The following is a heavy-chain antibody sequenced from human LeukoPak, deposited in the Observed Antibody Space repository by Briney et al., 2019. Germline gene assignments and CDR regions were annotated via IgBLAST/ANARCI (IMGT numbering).Heavy chain of an antibody. CDR3: ARDVEITIFGVGDRGY. CDR1: GYTFTCCY. Sequence: ASVKLSCNASGYTFTCCYMHLVRQAPGQGLEWMGWINPNSGGTNYAQKFQGRVTMIRDTSISTAYMELSRLRSDDTAVYYCARDVEITIFGVGDRGYWGQGTLVTVSS. J-gene: IGHJ4*02. D-gene: IGHD3-3*01. CDR2: INPNSGGT. V-gene: IGHV1-2*02.